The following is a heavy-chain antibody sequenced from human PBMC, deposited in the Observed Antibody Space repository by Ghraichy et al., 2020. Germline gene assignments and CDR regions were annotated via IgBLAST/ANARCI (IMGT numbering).Heavy chain of an antibody. Sequence: GGSLRLSCAASGFTFSSYGMHWVRQAPGKGLEWVAVIWYDGSNKYYADSVKGRFTISRDNSKNTLYLQMNSLRAEDTAVYYCARGQSSSWYRCYYYYYGMYVWGQGTTVTVAS. J-gene: IGHJ6*02. CDR2: IWYDGSNK. CDR1: GFTFSSYG. CDR3: ARGQSSSWYRCYYYYYGMYV. V-gene: IGHV3-33*01. D-gene: IGHD6-13*01.